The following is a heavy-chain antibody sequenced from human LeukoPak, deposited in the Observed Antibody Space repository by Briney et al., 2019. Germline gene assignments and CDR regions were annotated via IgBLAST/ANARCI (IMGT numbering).Heavy chain of an antibody. CDR1: GFTFSDYN. D-gene: IGHD6-13*01. J-gene: IGHJ4*02. Sequence: PGGSLRLSCAASGFTFSDYNRRWIRQAPGKGLEWVSSISSSGSTIYYADSVKGRFTISRDNAKNSLYLQMNSLRAEDTAVYYCARVLSSSWSSTSDYWGQGTLVTVSS. V-gene: IGHV3-11*04. CDR3: ARVLSSSWSSTSDY. CDR2: ISSSGSTI.